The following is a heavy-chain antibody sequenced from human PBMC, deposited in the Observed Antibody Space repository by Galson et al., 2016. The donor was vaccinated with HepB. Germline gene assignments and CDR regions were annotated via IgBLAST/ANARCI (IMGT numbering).Heavy chain of an antibody. D-gene: IGHD6-13*01. Sequence: CAISGDSVSGDNIAWNWIRQSPSRGLEWLGRTYYRSKWYNDYALAVKSRITINADTSRNQFSLQMSPLTPEDTSMYYCVRVAYSTFDYWCQGTLVTVSS. CDR3: VRVAYSTFDY. CDR2: TYYRSKWYN. CDR1: GDSVSGDNIA. J-gene: IGHJ4*02. V-gene: IGHV6-1*01.